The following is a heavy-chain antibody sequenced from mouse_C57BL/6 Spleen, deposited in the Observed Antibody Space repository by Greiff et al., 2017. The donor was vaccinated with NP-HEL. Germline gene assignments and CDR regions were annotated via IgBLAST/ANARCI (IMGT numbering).Heavy chain of an antibody. CDR1: GYTFTSYW. CDR3: ARTGYDYAFAY. D-gene: IGHD2-4*01. Sequence: QVQLQQPGAELVMPGASVKLSCKASGYTFTSYWMHWVKQRPGQGLEWIGEIDPSDSYTNYNQKFKGKSTLTVDKSSSTAYMQLSSLTSGDSAVYYCARTGYDYAFAYWGQGTLVTVSA. V-gene: IGHV1-69*01. J-gene: IGHJ3*01. CDR2: IDPSDSYT.